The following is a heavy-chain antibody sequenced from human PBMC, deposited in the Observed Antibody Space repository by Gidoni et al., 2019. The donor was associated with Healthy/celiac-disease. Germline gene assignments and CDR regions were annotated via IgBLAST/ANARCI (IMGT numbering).Heavy chain of an antibody. Sequence: QVQLVQSGAEVKTPGASVNVSCKVSGYTLTDLSLPWVRRAPGKGLEWMGGFEPEDGETIYAQKFQGRVTMTEDTSTDKAYMELSSLRSEDTAVYYCATQILQANWGSYRQGHYYYGMDVWGQGTTVTVSS. V-gene: IGHV1-24*01. J-gene: IGHJ6*02. CDR1: GYTLTDLS. CDR3: ATQILQANWGSYRQGHYYYGMDV. D-gene: IGHD3-16*02. CDR2: FEPEDGET.